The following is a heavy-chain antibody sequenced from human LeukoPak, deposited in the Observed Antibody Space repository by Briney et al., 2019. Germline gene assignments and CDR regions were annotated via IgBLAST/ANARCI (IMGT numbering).Heavy chain of an antibody. CDR1: GFTFSSYA. V-gene: IGHV3-30-3*01. D-gene: IGHD5/OR15-5a*01. J-gene: IGHJ4*02. CDR2: ISYDGSNK. Sequence: GGSLRLSCAASGFTFSSYAMHWVRQAPGKGLEWVAVISYDGSNKYYADSVKGRFTISRDNCKNTLYLQMNSLRAEDTAVYYCARVSVGGFDYWGQGTLVTVSS. CDR3: ARVSVGGFDY.